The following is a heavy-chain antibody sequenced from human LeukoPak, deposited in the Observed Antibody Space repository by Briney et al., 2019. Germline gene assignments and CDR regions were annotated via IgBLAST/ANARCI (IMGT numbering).Heavy chain of an antibody. J-gene: IGHJ4*02. CDR3: AKVRAPSGWFNSDY. CDR2: ISGSGDST. CDR1: GFTFRNYV. Sequence: GSLGLSCAASGFTFRNYVMNWVRQAPGKGLEWVSGISGSGDSTYYADSVKGRFTISRDNSKNTLYLQMNSLRVEDTAAYYCAKVRAPSGWFNSDYWGQGTLVTVSS. D-gene: IGHD6-19*01. V-gene: IGHV3-23*01.